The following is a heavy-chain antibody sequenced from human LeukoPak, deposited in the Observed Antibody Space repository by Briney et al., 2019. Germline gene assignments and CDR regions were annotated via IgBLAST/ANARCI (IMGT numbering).Heavy chain of an antibody. Sequence: GGSLRLSCAASGFTFNTYVMSWVRQAPGKGLEWVSAISGSGGGTYYVASVKGWFTISRDNSKNTLYLQMNSLRAEDTAVYYCATVYSSSPLRPMDVWGQGTTVTVSS. J-gene: IGHJ6*02. CDR1: GFTFNTYV. CDR3: ATVYSSSPLRPMDV. D-gene: IGHD2-2*01. V-gene: IGHV3-23*01. CDR2: ISGSGGGT.